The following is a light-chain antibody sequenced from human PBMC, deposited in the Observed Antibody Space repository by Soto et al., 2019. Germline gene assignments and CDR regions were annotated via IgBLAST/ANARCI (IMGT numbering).Light chain of an antibody. CDR3: VLYMGSGISV. V-gene: IGLV8-61*01. CDR2: STN. Sequence: QTVVTQEPSFSVSPGGTVTLTCGLSSGSVSTSYYPSWYQQTPGQAPRTLIYSTNTRSSGVPDRFPGSILGNKAALTITGAQADDESDYYCVLYMGSGISVFGGGTK. J-gene: IGLJ3*02. CDR1: SGSVSTSYY.